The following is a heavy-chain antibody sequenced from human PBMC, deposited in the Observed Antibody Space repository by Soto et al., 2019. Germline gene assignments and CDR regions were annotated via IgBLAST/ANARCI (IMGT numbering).Heavy chain of an antibody. CDR1: RFTFSSYG. J-gene: IGHJ4*02. CDR2: IWYDGSNK. CDR3: ASGSGRDDVDY. V-gene: IGHV3-33*01. D-gene: IGHD3-10*01. Sequence: QVQLVESGGGVVQPGRSLRLSCAASRFTFSSYGMHWVRQAPGKGLEWVAVIWYDGSNKYYADSVKGRFTISRDNSKNTLYLQMNSLRAEDTAVYYCASGSGRDDVDYWGQGTLVTVSS.